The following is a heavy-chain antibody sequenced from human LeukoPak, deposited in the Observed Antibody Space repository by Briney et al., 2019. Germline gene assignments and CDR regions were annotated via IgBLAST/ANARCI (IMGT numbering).Heavy chain of an antibody. V-gene: IGHV1-69*05. J-gene: IGHJ4*02. CDR2: IIPIFGTA. D-gene: IGHD3-10*01. CDR1: GGTFSSYA. Sequence: GSSVKVSCKASGGTFSSYAISWVRQAPGQGLEWMGGIIPIFGTANYAQKFQGRVTITTDESTSTAYMELSSLRSEDPAVYYCAREVPPDGSGSPVGTIAETYFDYWGQGTLVTVSS. CDR3: AREVPPDGSGSPVGTIAETYFDY.